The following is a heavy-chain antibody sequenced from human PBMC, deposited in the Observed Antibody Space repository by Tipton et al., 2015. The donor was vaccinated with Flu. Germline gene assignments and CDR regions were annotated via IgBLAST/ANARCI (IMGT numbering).Heavy chain of an antibody. CDR2: IYHSGTT. V-gene: IGHV4-38-2*01. Sequence: TLSLTCSVSGFPIGSAYYWGWVRRPPGKGLEWIGTIYHSGTTYYNPSLKSRLTISVDTSKNQFSLRLSSVTAADTAVYYCARHTGDSVRGVIDYWGQGTLVTVSS. CDR1: GFPIGSAYY. J-gene: IGHJ4*02. CDR3: ARHTGDSVRGVIDY. D-gene: IGHD3-10*02.